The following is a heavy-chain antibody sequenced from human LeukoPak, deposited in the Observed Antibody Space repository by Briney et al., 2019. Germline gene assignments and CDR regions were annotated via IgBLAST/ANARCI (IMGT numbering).Heavy chain of an antibody. J-gene: IGHJ5*02. CDR1: GGSISGSY. CDR2: I. CDR3: VRRGGRFDT. Sequence: LETLSFTCTVSGGSISGSYWSWIRQPPGKGLEWIGYIYNPSLKSRVTIGVDTSRNQFSLKLSSVTAADTAVYYCVRRGGRFDTWGQGTLVTVSS. V-gene: IGHV4-4*09.